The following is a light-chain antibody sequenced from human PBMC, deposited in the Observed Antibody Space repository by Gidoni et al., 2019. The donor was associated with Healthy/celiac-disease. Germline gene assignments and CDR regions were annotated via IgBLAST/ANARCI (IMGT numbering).Light chain of an antibody. Sequence: DIQLTPSPSSLSASVGDRVTITCRASQGISNSLAWYQQKPGKAPKLLLYAASRLESGVPSRFSGSGSGTDYTLTISSLQPEDFATYYCQQYYSTPYTFGQGTKLEIK. J-gene: IGKJ2*01. V-gene: IGKV1-NL1*01. CDR1: QGISNS. CDR3: QQYYSTPYT. CDR2: AAS.